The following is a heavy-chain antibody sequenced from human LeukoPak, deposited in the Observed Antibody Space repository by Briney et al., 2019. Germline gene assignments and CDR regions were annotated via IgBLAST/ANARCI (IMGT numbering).Heavy chain of an antibody. CDR3: ARGHVQLGFLDY. Sequence: ASVKVSCKASDYTFTSYGISWVRQAPGQGLEWMRWISAYNGNTNYAQKLQGRVTMTTDTSTSTAYMELRSLRSDDTAVYYCARGHVQLGFLDYWGQGTLVTVSS. CDR2: ISAYNGNT. J-gene: IGHJ4*02. D-gene: IGHD6-13*01. CDR1: DYTFTSYG. V-gene: IGHV1-18*01.